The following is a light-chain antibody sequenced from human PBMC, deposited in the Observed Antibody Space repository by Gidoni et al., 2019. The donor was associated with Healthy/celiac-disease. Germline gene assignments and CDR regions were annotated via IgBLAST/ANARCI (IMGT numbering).Light chain of an antibody. V-gene: IGLV2-23*02. CDR1: SSDVGSYNL. J-gene: IGLJ1*01. CDR2: EVS. CDR3: CSYAGSSGYV. Sequence: QSALTQPASVSGSPGQSITISCTGTSSDVGSYNLVSWYQQHPGKAPKLMIYEVSKRPSGVSNRFSGSKSSNTASLTISGLQAEDEADYYCCSYAGSSGYVFGTGTKVXV.